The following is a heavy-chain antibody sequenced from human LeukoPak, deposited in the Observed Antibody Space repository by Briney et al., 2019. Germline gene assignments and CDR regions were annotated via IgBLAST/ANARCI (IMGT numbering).Heavy chain of an antibody. CDR1: GXTFSSYE. Sequence: GGSLRLSCAVSGXTFSSYEVNWVRQAPGKGLEWVSYISSSGSTIYYADSVKGRFTISRDNAKNSLYLQMNSLRVEDTAVYYCARDSQRWGNFDSWGQGTLVSVSS. D-gene: IGHD5-24*01. CDR3: ARDSQRWGNFDS. CDR2: ISSSGSTI. V-gene: IGHV3-48*03. J-gene: IGHJ4*02.